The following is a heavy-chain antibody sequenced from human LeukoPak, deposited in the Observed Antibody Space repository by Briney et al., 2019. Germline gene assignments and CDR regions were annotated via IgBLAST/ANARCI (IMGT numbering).Heavy chain of an antibody. CDR2: INHSGST. D-gene: IGHD6-6*01. CDR3: ARGFRRMYSSSSFWFDP. CDR1: GGSFGGYY. Sequence: SETLSLTCAVYGGSFGGYYWSWIRQPPGKGLEWIGEINHSGSTNYNPSLKSRVTISVDTSKNQFSLKLSSVTAADTAVYYCARGFRRMYSSSSFWFDPWGQGTLVTVSS. V-gene: IGHV4-34*01. J-gene: IGHJ5*02.